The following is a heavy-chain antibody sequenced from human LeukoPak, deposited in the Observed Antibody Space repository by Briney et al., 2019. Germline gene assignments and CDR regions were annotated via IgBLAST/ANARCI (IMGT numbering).Heavy chain of an antibody. Sequence: ASVNVSCKASGYTFTSYGIGRVRQAPGQGHEWVGWISAYNGNTNYAQKLQGRVTMTTDTSTSTATMGLRSLRADDTAVYYCASGQLELRRVRMDVWGQGTTVTVSS. CDR1: GYTFTSYG. CDR2: ISAYNGNT. D-gene: IGHD1-1*01. V-gene: IGHV1-18*01. CDR3: ASGQLELRRVRMDV. J-gene: IGHJ6*02.